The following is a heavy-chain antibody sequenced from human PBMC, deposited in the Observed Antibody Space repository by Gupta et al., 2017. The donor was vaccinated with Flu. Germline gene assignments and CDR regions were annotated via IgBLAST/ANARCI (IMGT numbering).Heavy chain of an antibody. CDR3: ARDLDGEMSNFDY. J-gene: IGHJ4*02. V-gene: IGHV3-21*01. CDR2: ISSSSSYI. Sequence: EVQLVESGGGLVKPGGSLRLSCAASGFTFSSYSMNWVREAPGKGLEWVSSISSSSSYIYYADSVKGRFTISRDNAKNSLYLQMNSLRAEDTAVYYCARDLDGEMSNFDYWGQGTLVTVSS. CDR1: GFTFSSYS. D-gene: IGHD3-10*01.